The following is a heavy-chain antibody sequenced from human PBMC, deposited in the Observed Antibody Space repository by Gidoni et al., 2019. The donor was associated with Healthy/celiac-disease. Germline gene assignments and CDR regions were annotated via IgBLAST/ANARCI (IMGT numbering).Heavy chain of an antibody. V-gene: IGHV3-9*01. J-gene: IGHJ4*02. CDR2: ISRNSGSI. CDR3: AKDLRVRGVIVTSIDY. Sequence: EVQLVESGGGLVQPGRSLSLSCAVSGFTFDDYAMHWVRQAPGKGLEWVSGISRNSGSIGYADAVKGRFTISRDNAKNSLYLQMNRLRAEDTALYYCAKDLRVRGVIVTSIDYWGQGTLVTVSS. D-gene: IGHD3-10*01. CDR1: GFTFDDYA.